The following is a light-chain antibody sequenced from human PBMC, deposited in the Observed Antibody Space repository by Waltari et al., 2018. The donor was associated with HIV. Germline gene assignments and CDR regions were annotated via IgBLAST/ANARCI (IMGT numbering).Light chain of an antibody. CDR2: EVS. CDR3: SSYTSSRGYV. J-gene: IGLJ1*01. V-gene: IGLV2-14*01. CDR1: SRDVGGYNY. Sequence: QSALTQPASVSGSPGQSLTISCTGTSRDVGGYNYVSWYQQHPGKAPKLMIYEVSNRPSGVSNRFSGSKSGNTASLTISGLQAEDEADYYCSSYTSSRGYVFGTGTKVTVL.